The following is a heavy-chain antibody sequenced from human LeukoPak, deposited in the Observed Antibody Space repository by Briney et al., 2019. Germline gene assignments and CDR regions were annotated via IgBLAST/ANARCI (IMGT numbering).Heavy chain of an antibody. J-gene: IGHJ4*02. Sequence: GGSLRLSCAASGFTFSSYAMSWVRQAPGKGLEWVSVISGSGTNTYYADSVKGRFTISRDNSKNTLYLQMNSLRAEDTAVYYCAKVFHGSGSYYNFFDYWGQGTLVTVSS. V-gene: IGHV3-23*01. D-gene: IGHD3-10*01. CDR3: AKVFHGSGSYYNFFDY. CDR1: GFTFSSYA. CDR2: ISGSGTNT.